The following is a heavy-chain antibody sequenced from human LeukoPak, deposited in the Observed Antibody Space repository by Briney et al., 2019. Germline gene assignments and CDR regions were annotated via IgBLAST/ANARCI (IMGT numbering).Heavy chain of an antibody. D-gene: IGHD6-19*01. V-gene: IGHV3-23*01. Sequence: PGGSLRLSCAASGFTFSSFAMSWARQAPGKGREWVSGISDSGASTYYPDSVKGRFTISRDNSKNMLYLQMNSLRADDTAVYYCAPAKGPVDIVVAATGVFGYWGQGTLVTVSS. CDR2: ISDSGAST. CDR1: GFTFSSFA. J-gene: IGHJ4*02. CDR3: APAKGPVDIVVAATGVFGY.